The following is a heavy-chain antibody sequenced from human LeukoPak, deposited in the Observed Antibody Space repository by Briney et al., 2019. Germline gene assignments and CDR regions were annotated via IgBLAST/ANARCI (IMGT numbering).Heavy chain of an antibody. CDR1: GGSISSSSYY. D-gene: IGHD6-6*01. V-gene: IGHV4-39*07. CDR2: IYYSGRT. J-gene: IGHJ4*02. Sequence: SETLSLTCTVSGGSISSSSYYWGWIRRPPGKGLERIGSIYYSGRTYYNPSLKSRVTISVDTSKNHFSLKLSSVTAADTAVYYCARIEYSSSCDYWGQGTLVTVSS. CDR3: ARIEYSSSCDY.